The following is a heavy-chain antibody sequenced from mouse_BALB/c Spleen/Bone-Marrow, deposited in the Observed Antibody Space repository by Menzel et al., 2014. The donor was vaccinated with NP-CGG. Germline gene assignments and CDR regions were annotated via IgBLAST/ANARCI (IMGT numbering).Heavy chain of an antibody. Sequence: VHLVESGPGLVAPSQSLSITCTVSGFSLTSYGVNWVRQPPGKALEWRGEIWAGGSTNYNLALMSRLSISKDNSKSQVFLKMNSLQTDDTAMYYCARDPRTGTGAMDYWGQGTSVTVSS. D-gene: IGHD4-1*01. V-gene: IGHV2-9*02. CDR2: IWAGGST. J-gene: IGHJ4*01. CDR3: ARDPRTGTGAMDY. CDR1: GFSLTSYG.